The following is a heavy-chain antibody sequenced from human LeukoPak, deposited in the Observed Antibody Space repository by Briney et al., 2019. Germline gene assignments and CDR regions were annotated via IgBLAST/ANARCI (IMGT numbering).Heavy chain of an antibody. J-gene: IGHJ4*02. CDR3: ASLGGFYHYDSRRYPHFDY. D-gene: IGHD3-22*01. CDR1: GGSFSGYY. Sequence: SETLSLTCAVYGGSFSGYYWSWIRQPPGKGLEWIGEINHSGSTNYNPSLKSRVTISVDTSKNQFSLKLSSVTAADTAVYYCASLGGFYHYDSRRYPHFDYWGQGTLVTVSS. V-gene: IGHV4-34*01. CDR2: INHSGST.